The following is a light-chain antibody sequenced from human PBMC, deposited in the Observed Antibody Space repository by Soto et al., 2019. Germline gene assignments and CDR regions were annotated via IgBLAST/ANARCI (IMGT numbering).Light chain of an antibody. V-gene: IGKV1-5*03. CDR2: KAS. CDR3: QQYNSYPGT. Sequence: DIQMTQSPSTLSASVGDRVTITCRASQSISSWLAWYQQKPGKAPKLLVYKASSLESGVPSRFSGSGSGTEFPLTISSLQPDDFATYYCQQYNSYPGTFGQGTKV. CDR1: QSISSW. J-gene: IGKJ1*01.